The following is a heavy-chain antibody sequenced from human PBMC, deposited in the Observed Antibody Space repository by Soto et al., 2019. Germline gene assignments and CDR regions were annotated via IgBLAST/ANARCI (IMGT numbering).Heavy chain of an antibody. CDR1: GGTFSSYA. V-gene: IGHV1-69*13. J-gene: IGHJ6*02. D-gene: IGHD2-15*01. CDR3: ARHPGGRGYHYGMDV. CDR2: IIPIFGTA. Sequence: SVKVSCKASGGTFSSYAISWVRQAPGQGLEWMGGIIPIFGTANYAQKFQGRVTITADESTSTAYMELSSLRSEDTAVYYCARHPGGRGYHYGMDVWGQGTTVTVSS.